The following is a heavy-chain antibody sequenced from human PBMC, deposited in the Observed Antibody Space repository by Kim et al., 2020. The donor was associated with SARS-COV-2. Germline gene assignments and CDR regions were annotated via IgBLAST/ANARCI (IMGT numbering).Heavy chain of an antibody. CDR2: VKSDGSST. J-gene: IGHJ6*02. D-gene: IGHD6-6*01. CDR1: GFTFSSYW. CDR3: AKSRYSTSSLDV. V-gene: IGHV3-74*01. Sequence: GGSLRLSCAASGFTFSSYWMHWVRQAPGNGLEWVSRVKSDGSSTNYADSVKGRFTISRDNAENTLYLEMNSLRVEDTAVYYCAKSRYSTSSLDVWGQGTTVTVSS.